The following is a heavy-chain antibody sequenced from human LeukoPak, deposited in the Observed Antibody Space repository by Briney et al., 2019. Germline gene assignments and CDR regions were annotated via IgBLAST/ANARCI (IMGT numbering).Heavy chain of an antibody. V-gene: IGHV1-46*01. J-gene: IGHJ3*02. D-gene: IGHD5-24*01. CDR1: GYTFINYY. CDR3: ARDSLWDGYNSPDAFDI. Sequence: ASVKVSCKASGYTFINYYIHWVRQAPGQGLEWMGVINPSGGSTTYAQRFQGRVTMTRDTSTSSVYMELSSLTSEDTAVYYCARDSLWDGYNSPDAFDIWGQGTMVTVSS. CDR2: INPSGGST.